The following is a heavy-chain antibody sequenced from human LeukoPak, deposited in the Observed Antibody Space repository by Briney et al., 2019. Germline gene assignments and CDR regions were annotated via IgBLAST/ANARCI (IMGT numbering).Heavy chain of an antibody. D-gene: IGHD2-2*01. CDR1: GYSFTSYW. CDR3: ASLGELYCSSTSCYEAPDAFDI. Sequence: GESLKISCKGSGYSFTSYWIGWVRQMPGKGLEWMGIIYPGDSDTRYSPSFQGQVTISADKSISTAYLQWSSLKASDTAMYYCASLGELYCSSTSCYEAPDAFDIWGQGTMVTVSS. V-gene: IGHV5-51*01. CDR2: IYPGDSDT. J-gene: IGHJ3*02.